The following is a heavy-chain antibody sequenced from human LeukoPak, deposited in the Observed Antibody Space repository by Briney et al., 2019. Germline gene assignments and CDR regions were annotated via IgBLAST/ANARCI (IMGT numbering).Heavy chain of an antibody. CDR3: ARDERVTGGTMFDY. CDR2: IYFRGGT. Sequence: SETLSLTCTVSGGSISGSDSYWGWIRQPPGKGLEWIGTIYFRGGTYYNPSLKSRVTILLDTSKNQFSLKLSSVTAADTAVYYCARDERVTGGTMFDYWGQGTLVTVSS. D-gene: IGHD2-21*02. J-gene: IGHJ4*02. V-gene: IGHV4-39*07. CDR1: GGSISGSDSY.